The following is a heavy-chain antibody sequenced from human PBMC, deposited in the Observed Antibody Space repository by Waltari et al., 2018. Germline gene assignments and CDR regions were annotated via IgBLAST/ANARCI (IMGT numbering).Heavy chain of an antibody. V-gene: IGHV1-8*01. D-gene: IGHD3-10*01. CDR1: GYTFTRYD. J-gene: IGHJ4*02. CDR3: ARERWNVRGVTLFDF. Sequence: QVQLVQSGAEVKKPGASVKISCKASGYTFTRYDINWVRQAPGQGLEWMGCTNPNNGNTGYAQKFQGRVTMTRNTSISTAYMELSSLRSEDTAVYYCARERWNVRGVTLFDFWGQGTLVTVSS. CDR2: TNPNNGNT.